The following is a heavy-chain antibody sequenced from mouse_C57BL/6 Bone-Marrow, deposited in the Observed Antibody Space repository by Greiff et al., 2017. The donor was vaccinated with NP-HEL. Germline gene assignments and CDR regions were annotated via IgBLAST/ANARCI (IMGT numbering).Heavy chain of an antibody. CDR2: INPNNGGT. V-gene: IGHV1-26*01. J-gene: IGHJ3*01. CDR1: GYTFTDYY. Sequence: VQLQQSGPELVKPGASVKISCKASGYTFTDYYMNWVKQSHGKSLEWIGDINPNNGGTSYNQKFKGKATLTVDKSSSTAYMELRSLTSEDSAVYYCAKGYYGSSYRGFAYWGQGTLVTVAA. CDR3: AKGYYGSSYRGFAY. D-gene: IGHD1-1*01.